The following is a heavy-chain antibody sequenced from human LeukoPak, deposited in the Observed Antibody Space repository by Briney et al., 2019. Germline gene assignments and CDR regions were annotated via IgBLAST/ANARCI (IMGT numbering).Heavy chain of an antibody. D-gene: IGHD5-12*01. Sequence: ASVTVSFKASGYSFFGYYLHWVRQAPGQGLEWMSWIDPYTGNTHYAQKFQGRLTVTRDTSISTTYMELSWLTSDDTAMYYCAREYSASEHWGQGTLVTVSS. CDR3: AREYSASEH. CDR1: GYSFFGYY. J-gene: IGHJ1*01. V-gene: IGHV1-2*02. CDR2: IDPYTGNT.